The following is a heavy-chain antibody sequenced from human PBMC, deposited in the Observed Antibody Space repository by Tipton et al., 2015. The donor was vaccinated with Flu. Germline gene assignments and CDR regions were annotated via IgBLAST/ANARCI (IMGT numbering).Heavy chain of an antibody. J-gene: IGHJ4*02. V-gene: IGHV3-7*01. CDR1: GFTLGDYW. CDR2: IKPDGYET. CDR3: ARETTGSSTYVN. Sequence: SLRLSCAASGFTLGDYWMAWVRQAPGKGLEWVANIKPDGYETYYVDSVKGRFTVSRDNAQNLLYLQMDSPRAEDTALYYCARETTGSSTYVNWGQGTLVTVSS. D-gene: IGHD4-17*01.